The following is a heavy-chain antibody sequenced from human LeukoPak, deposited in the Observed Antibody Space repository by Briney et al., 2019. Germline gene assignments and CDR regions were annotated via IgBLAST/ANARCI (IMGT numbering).Heavy chain of an antibody. CDR1: GFTFDDYG. D-gene: IGHD1-26*01. CDR3: ARYEVVGATRTYYYYYMDV. CDR2: INWNGGST. J-gene: IGHJ6*03. Sequence: PGGSLRLSCAASGFTFDDYGMSWVRQAPGKGLEWVSGINWNGGSTGYVDSVKGRFTISRDNAKNSLYLQMNSLRAEDTALYYCARYEVVGATRTYYYYYMDVWGKGTTVTVSS. V-gene: IGHV3-20*04.